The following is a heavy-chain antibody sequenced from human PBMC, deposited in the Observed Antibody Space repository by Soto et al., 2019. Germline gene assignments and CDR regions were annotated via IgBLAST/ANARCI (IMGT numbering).Heavy chain of an antibody. D-gene: IGHD3-22*01. CDR2: IRSKANSYAT. CDR3: TTGGGYHDSSGYPNFDY. V-gene: IGHV3-73*01. CDR1: GFTFSGSA. J-gene: IGHJ4*02. Sequence: GGSLRLSCAASGFTFSGSAMHWVRQASGKGLEWVGRIRSKANSYATAYAASVKGRFTISRDDSKNTLYLQMNSLKTEDTAVYYCTTGGGYHDSSGYPNFDYWGQGTLVTVSS.